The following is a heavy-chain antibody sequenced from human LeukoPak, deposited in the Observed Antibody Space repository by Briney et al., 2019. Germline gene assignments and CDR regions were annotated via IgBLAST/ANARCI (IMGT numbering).Heavy chain of an antibody. D-gene: IGHD1-1*01. CDR3: AGDSVEFHFYY. J-gene: IGHJ4*02. Sequence: GGSLRLPCTLWSLLFHNCREGGLRQAPGKGLEWVANIKQGGSDKLYGDSVKGRFTIFRDNAKNSLELQMNSLRVEDTDGYYCAGDSVEFHFYYSGQGTLVTVSS. CDR2: IKQGGSDK. CDR1: SLLFHNCR. V-gene: IGHV3-7*04.